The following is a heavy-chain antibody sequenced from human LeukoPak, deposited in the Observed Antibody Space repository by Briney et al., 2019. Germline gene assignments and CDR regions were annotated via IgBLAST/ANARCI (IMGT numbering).Heavy chain of an antibody. Sequence: GESLKISCKGSGYSFTNYWIAWVRQMPEKGLEWMGVIYPGDSDARYSPSFQGQVTILADKSISTAYLQCSSLKASDTAMYYCASRSQTGAFDIWGQGTLVTVSS. CDR2: IYPGDSDA. D-gene: IGHD2-15*01. CDR3: ASRSQTGAFDI. CDR1: GYSFTNYW. J-gene: IGHJ3*02. V-gene: IGHV5-51*01.